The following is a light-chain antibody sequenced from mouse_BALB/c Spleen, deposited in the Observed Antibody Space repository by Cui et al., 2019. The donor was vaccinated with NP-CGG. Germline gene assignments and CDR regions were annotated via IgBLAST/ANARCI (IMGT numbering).Light chain of an antibody. CDR2: STS. Sequence: QIVLTQSPAIMSASPGEKVTIACSATSSVSYMHWFQQKPGTSPKLWIYSTSNLASGVSGSGSGTSCSLTISRMEAEDAATYYCQQRSNYPFTFGSGTKLEIK. CDR1: SSVSY. V-gene: IGKV4-57*01. J-gene: IGKJ4*01. CDR3: QQRSNYPFT.